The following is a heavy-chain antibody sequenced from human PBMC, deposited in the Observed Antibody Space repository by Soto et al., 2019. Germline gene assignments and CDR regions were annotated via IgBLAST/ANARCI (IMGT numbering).Heavy chain of an antibody. V-gene: IGHV4-31*03. J-gene: IGHJ4*02. CDR2: IYYSGST. D-gene: IGHD3-9*01. CDR3: ARGIYDILSSPLDY. Sequence: PSETLSLTCTVSGGSISSGGYYWSWIRQHPGKGLEWIGYIYYSGSTYYNPSLKSRVTISVDTSKNQFSLKLSSVTAADTAVYYCARGIYDILSSPLDYWGQGTLVTVSS. CDR1: GGSISSGGYY.